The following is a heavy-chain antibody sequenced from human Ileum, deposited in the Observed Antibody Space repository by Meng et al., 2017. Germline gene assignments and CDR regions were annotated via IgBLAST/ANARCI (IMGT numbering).Heavy chain of an antibody. CDR2: INHSGST. CDR1: GGSFGGSY. CDR3: ARGRGLIWFGEWFDP. Sequence: VHPEEGGAGSLYPSALLSRTCSVYGGSFGGSYLSWIRKPPGKGLEWIGEINHSGSTNSNPSLKSRVTISVDTSKNQFSLKLSSVTAADTGVYYCARGRGLIWFGEWFDPWGQGTLVTVSS. J-gene: IGHJ5*02. D-gene: IGHD3-10*01. V-gene: IGHV4-34*01.